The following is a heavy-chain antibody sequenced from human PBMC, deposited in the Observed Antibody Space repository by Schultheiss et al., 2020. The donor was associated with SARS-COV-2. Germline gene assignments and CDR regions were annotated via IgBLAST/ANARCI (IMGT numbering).Heavy chain of an antibody. V-gene: IGHV3-43*02. J-gene: IGHJ5*02. CDR3: ARDAWFDP. CDR2: ISGDGGST. Sequence: GGSLRLSCAASGFTFDDYAMHWVRQAPGKGLEWVSLISGDGGSTYYADSVKGRFTISRDNSKNTLYLQMNSLRAEDTAVYYCARDAWFDPWGQGTLVTVS. CDR1: GFTFDDYA.